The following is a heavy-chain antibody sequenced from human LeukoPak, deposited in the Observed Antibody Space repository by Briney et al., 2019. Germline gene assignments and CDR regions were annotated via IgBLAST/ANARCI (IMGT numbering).Heavy chain of an antibody. J-gene: IGHJ4*02. CDR1: GYTFTGYY. Sequence: ASVKVSCKASGYTFTGYYMHWVRQAPGQGLEWMGWMNPNSGNTGYAQKFQGRVTITRNTSISTAYMELSSLRSEDTAVYYCARAHYDFWSGYLPADYWGQGTLVTVSS. V-gene: IGHV1-8*03. CDR3: ARAHYDFWSGYLPADY. D-gene: IGHD3-3*01. CDR2: MNPNSGNT.